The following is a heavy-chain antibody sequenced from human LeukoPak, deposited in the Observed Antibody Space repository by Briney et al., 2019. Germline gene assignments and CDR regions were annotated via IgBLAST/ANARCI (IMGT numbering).Heavy chain of an antibody. J-gene: IGHJ4*02. CDR2: IWSDGSND. D-gene: IGHD1-26*01. CDR3: AKDISGSYSIDY. V-gene: IGHV3-30*02. Sequence: GGSLRLSCVASGFTFRNYAMHWVRQAPGKGPEWVASIWSDGSNDYYTGSVKGRFTISRDNSKNTLHLQMNSLTAEDTAVYHCAKDISGSYSIDYWGEGTLVTVSS. CDR1: GFTFRNYA.